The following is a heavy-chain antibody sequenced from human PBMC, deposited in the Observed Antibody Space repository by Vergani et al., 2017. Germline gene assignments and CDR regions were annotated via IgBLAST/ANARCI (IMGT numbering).Heavy chain of an antibody. D-gene: IGHD1-26*01. CDR2: INHSGTI. CDR3: ARRAERWETLLRDDFDV. Sequence: QVQLQQWGPGLLKPSETLSLTCAVYGGSLSGYYWSWIRLAPGKGLEWSGEINHSGTINYNPTLKSPFNVSIDTSSDHLSLKLWSVSAADTGVYFSARRAERWETLLRDDFDVWGQGTFVTVSP. J-gene: IGHJ3*01. V-gene: IGHV4-34*01. CDR1: GGSLSGYY.